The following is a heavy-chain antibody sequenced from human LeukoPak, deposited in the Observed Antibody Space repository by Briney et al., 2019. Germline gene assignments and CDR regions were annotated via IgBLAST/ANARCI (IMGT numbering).Heavy chain of an antibody. Sequence: GGSLRLSCAASGFTFSSYSMNWVRQAPGKGLEWVSYISSSSSTIYYADSVKGRFTISRDNAKNSLYLQMNSLRAEDTAVYYCARENRRSYYDSSGFDYWGQGTLVTVSS. CDR3: ARENRRSYYDSSGFDY. J-gene: IGHJ4*02. D-gene: IGHD3-22*01. CDR2: ISSSSSTI. CDR1: GFTFSSYS. V-gene: IGHV3-48*04.